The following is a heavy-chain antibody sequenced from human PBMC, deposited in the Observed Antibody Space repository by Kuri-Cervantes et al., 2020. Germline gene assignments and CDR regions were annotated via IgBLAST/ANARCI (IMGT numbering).Heavy chain of an antibody. CDR1: GFTFSSYG. V-gene: IGHV3-30*03. D-gene: IGHD3-3*01. Sequence: LSLTCAASGFTFSSYGMHWVRQAPGKGLEWVAVISYDGSNKYYADSAKGRFTISRDNSKNTLYPQINSLRAEDTAVYYCARDVTIFGVVRLTYYYGMDVWGQGTTVTVSS. CDR2: ISYDGSNK. CDR3: ARDVTIFGVVRLTYYYGMDV. J-gene: IGHJ6*02.